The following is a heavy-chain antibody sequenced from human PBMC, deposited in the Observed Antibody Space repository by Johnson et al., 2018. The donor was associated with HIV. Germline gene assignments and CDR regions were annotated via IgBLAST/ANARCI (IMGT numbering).Heavy chain of an antibody. CDR2: IKSKTDGGTT. CDR1: GFIFSNAW. J-gene: IGHJ3*02. CDR3: TTGWYSGYDLPNAFDI. V-gene: IGHV3-15*01. Sequence: VQLVESGGGLVQPGGSLRLSCAASGFIFSNAWMHWVRQAPGKGLELVGRIKSKTDGGTTDYAAPVKGRFTISRDDSKNTLYLQMNSLKTEDTAVYYCTTGWYSGYDLPNAFDIWGQGTMVTVSS. D-gene: IGHD5-12*01.